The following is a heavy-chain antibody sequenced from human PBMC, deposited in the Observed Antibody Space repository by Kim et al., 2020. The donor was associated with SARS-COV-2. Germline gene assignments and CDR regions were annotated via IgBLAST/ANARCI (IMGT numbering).Heavy chain of an antibody. Sequence: SETLSLTCTVSGGSISIENYYWTWIRQHPGKGLEWIGYVYYSGGTHYNPSLKNRVSMSVDTSHNQFSLNLTSLNAADTAVYYCTLMRRIPGWFDTWGQGAPVTVSS. J-gene: IGHJ5*02. V-gene: IGHV4-31*03. CDR1: GGSISIENYY. CDR3: TLMRRIPGWFDT. CDR2: VYYSGGT.